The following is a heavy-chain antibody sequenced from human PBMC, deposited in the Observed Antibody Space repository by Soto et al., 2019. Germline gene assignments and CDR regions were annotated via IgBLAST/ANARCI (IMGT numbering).Heavy chain of an antibody. CDR2: IKEDGSAK. CDR1: GFTFSTYW. D-gene: IGHD2-15*01. CDR3: ARDRGRGVECFGTCYSSYFDP. J-gene: IGHJ5*02. Sequence: EVQLVESGGGLVQPGGSLRLSCAASGFTFSTYWMSWVRQARGKGLEWVANIKEDGSAKSYVDSVKGQFTISRDNAKNSLYLQMNSLRAEDTAVYHCARDRGRGVECFGTCYSSYFDPWGQGTLVTVSS. V-gene: IGHV3-7*01.